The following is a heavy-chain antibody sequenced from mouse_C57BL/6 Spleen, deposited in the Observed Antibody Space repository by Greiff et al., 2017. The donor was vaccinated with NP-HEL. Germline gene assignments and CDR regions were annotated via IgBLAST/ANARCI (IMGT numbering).Heavy chain of an antibody. V-gene: IGHV5-17*01. J-gene: IGHJ3*01. CDR3: ARSESFAY. CDR1: GFTFSDYG. Sequence: EVQGVESGGGLVKPGGSLKLSCAASGFTFSDYGMHWVRQAPEKGLEWVAYISSGSSTISYADTVKGRFTISRDNAKNTLFLQMTSLRSEDTAMYYCARSESFAYWGQGTLVTVSA. CDR2: ISSGSSTI.